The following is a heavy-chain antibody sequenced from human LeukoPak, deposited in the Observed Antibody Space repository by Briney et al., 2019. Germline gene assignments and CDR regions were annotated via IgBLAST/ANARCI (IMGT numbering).Heavy chain of an antibody. CDR2: ISAYNGNT. J-gene: IGHJ4*02. D-gene: IGHD1-26*01. CDR1: GYTFTSYG. Sequence: GASVKVSCKASGYTFTSYGISWVRQAPGQGLEWVGWISAYNGNTNYAQKLQGRVTMTTDTSTSTAYMELRSLRSEDTAVYYCATDLRGRVGATGLFDYWGQGTLVTVSS. CDR3: ATDLRGRVGATGLFDY. V-gene: IGHV1-18*01.